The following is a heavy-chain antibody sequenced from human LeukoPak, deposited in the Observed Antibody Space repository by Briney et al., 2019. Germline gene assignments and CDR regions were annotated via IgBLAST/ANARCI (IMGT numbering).Heavy chain of an antibody. CDR2: IDPSDSYT. V-gene: IGHV5-10-1*01. D-gene: IGHD2-2*03. CDR3: ASQPGYCSSTSCYEYY. Sequence: GESLRISCKGSGYSFTSYWISWVRQTPGKGLEWMGRIDPSDSYTNYSPSFQGHVTISADKSISTAYLQWSSLKASDTAMYYCASQPGYCSSTSCYEYYWGQGTLVTVSS. CDR1: GYSFTSYW. J-gene: IGHJ4*02.